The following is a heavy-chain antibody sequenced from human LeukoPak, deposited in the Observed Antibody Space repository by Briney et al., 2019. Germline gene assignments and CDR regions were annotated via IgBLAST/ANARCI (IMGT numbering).Heavy chain of an antibody. CDR2: IYYSGST. J-gene: IGHJ4*02. D-gene: IGHD3-10*01. CDR1: GGSISSYY. V-gene: IGHV4-59*12. Sequence: ETLSLTCTVSGGSISSYYWSWIRQPPGKGLEWIGYIYYSGSTNYNPSLKSRVTISVDTSKNQFSLKLSSVTAADTAVYYCARRREGVLLWFGELRAYFDYWGQGTLVTVSS. CDR3: ARRREGVLLWFGELRAYFDY.